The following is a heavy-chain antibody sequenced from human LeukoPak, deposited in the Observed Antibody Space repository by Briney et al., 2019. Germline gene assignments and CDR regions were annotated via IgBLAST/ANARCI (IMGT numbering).Heavy chain of an antibody. Sequence: GESLRLSCAASGFTFSDYDMHWVRQATGKGLEWVSAIGTAGDTYYTGSVKGRFTISRENAKNSLYLQMSSLRAGDTAVYYCARVAKERVGGVYYFDYWGQGTLVTVSS. CDR1: GFTFSDYD. CDR2: IGTAGDT. J-gene: IGHJ4*02. CDR3: ARVAKERVGGVYYFDY. V-gene: IGHV3-13*01. D-gene: IGHD1-1*01.